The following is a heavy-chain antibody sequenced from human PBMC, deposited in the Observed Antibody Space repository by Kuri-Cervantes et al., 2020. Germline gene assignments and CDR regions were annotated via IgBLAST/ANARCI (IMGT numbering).Heavy chain of an antibody. D-gene: IGHD3-3*01. Sequence: ASVKVSCKASGYTFTSYDINWVRQATGQGLEWVGWMNPNSANTGYAQKFQGRVTMTRNTSISTAYMELSSLRSEDTAVYYCARAQGRLYDFWSGSLFDYWGQGTLVTVSS. J-gene: IGHJ4*02. CDR2: MNPNSANT. V-gene: IGHV1-8*01. CDR3: ARAQGRLYDFWSGSLFDY. CDR1: GYTFTSYD.